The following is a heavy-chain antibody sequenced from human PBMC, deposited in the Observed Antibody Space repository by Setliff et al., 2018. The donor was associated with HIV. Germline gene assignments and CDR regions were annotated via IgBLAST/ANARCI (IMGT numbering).Heavy chain of an antibody. V-gene: IGHV3-11*04. D-gene: IGHD3-3*01. CDR1: GFTFSDYY. CDR2: ISSSGSTI. Sequence: GGSLRLSCAASGFTFSDYYMSWIRQAPGKGLEWVSYISSSGSTIYYADSVKGRFTISRDNAKNSLYLQMNSLRAEETAVYYCAREGGGKYYDFWSGYLPSGWYFDLWGRGTLVTVSS. CDR3: AREGGGKYYDFWSGYLPSGWYFDL. J-gene: IGHJ2*01.